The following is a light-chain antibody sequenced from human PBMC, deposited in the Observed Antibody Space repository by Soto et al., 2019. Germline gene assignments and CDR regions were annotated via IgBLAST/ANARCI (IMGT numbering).Light chain of an antibody. CDR2: GTS. V-gene: IGKV1-27*01. CDR1: QDISNF. J-gene: IGKJ2*01. CDR3: QKYNVAPYT. Sequence: DIQMTQSPSSLSASVGDSVTITCRASQDISNFLAWYQQKPGTVPRLLIYGTSNLHLGVPSRFSGGGSGTDFTLTISALQPEDVATYYCQKYNVAPYTFVQGTKLEIK.